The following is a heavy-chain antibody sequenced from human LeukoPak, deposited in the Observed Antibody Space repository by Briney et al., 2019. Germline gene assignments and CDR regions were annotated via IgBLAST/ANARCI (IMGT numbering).Heavy chain of an antibody. CDR3: ATGDTGNEY. CDR2: INPNSGGT. Sequence: GASVKVSCKASGYTFTGYYIHWVRQAPGQGLEWMGRINPNSGGTNYAQEFQGRVTMTRDTSISTAYMELSRLRSDDTAVYYCATGDTGNEYWGQGTLVTVSS. V-gene: IGHV1-2*06. D-gene: IGHD1-1*01. J-gene: IGHJ4*02. CDR1: GYTFTGYY.